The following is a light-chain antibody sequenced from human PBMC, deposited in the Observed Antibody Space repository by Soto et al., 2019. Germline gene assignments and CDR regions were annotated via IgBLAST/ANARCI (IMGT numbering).Light chain of an antibody. V-gene: IGKV3-15*01. CDR3: QQYNNWPPWT. CDR2: GAS. J-gene: IGKJ1*01. Sequence: EIVMTQSPATLSVSLGERATLSCRASQSVRSNLAWYQQKPGQAPRLLIYGASTRATGIPARFSGSGSGTEFTLTISSLQSEDFAVYYCQQYNNWPPWTFGQGTKVDIK. CDR1: QSVRSN.